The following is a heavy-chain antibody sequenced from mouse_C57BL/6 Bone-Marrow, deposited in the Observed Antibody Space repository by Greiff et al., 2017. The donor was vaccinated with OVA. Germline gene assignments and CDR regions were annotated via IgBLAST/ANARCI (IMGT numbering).Heavy chain of an antibody. CDR2: IDPSDSYT. V-gene: IGHV1-50*01. CDR1: GYTFTSYW. J-gene: IGHJ4*01. CDR3: ARDDYVDYAMDY. Sequence: QVQLQQPGAELVKPGASVKLSCKASGYTFTSYWMQWVKQRPGQGLEWIGEIDPSDSYTNYNQKFKGKATLTVDTSSSTAYMQLSSLTSEDSAVYYGARDDYVDYAMDYWGQGTSVTVSS. D-gene: IGHD2-4*01.